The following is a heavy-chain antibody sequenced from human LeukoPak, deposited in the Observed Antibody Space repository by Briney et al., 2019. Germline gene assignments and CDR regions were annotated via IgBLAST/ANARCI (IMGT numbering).Heavy chain of an antibody. V-gene: IGHV1-2*02. CDR1: GYTFTGYY. D-gene: IGHD3-3*01. Sequence: GASVKVSCKASGYTFTGYYVHWVRQAPGQGLEWMGWINPNSGGTNYAQKFQGRVTMTRDTSISTAYMELSRLRSDDTAVYYCARVRFLEWLLPFDYWGQGTLVTVSS. CDR2: INPNSGGT. CDR3: ARVRFLEWLLPFDY. J-gene: IGHJ4*02.